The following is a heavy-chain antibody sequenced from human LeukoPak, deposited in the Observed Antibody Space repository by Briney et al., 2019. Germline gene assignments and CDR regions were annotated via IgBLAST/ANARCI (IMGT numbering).Heavy chain of an antibody. D-gene: IGHD6-19*01. Sequence: PGGSLRLSCAASGFTFSGYWMSWVRQAPGKGLEWVANIKQDGSEKFYIDSVQGRFTISRDNAKNSLYLQMDSLRAEDTAVYHCARTYNSGWRAFDYWGQGTLVIVSS. V-gene: IGHV3-7*01. CDR3: ARTYNSGWRAFDY. CDR1: GFTFSGYW. CDR2: IKQDGSEK. J-gene: IGHJ4*02.